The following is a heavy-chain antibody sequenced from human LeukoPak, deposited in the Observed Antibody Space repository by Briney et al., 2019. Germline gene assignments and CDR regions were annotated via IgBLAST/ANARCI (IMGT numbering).Heavy chain of an antibody. CDR1: GGTFSSYA. V-gene: IGHV1-69*13. Sequence: ASVKVSCKASGGTFSSYAISWVRQAPGQGLEWMGRIIPIFGTANYAQKFQGRVTITADESTSTAYMELSSLRSEDTAVYYCARSEDDYGDYRWFDPWGQGTLVTVSS. CDR3: ARSEDDYGDYRWFDP. J-gene: IGHJ5*02. D-gene: IGHD4-17*01. CDR2: IIPIFGTA.